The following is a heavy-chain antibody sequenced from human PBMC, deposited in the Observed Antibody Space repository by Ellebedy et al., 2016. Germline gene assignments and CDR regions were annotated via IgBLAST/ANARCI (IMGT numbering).Heavy chain of an antibody. CDR3: SRPVNYYDSNGYPPGDY. J-gene: IGHJ4*02. V-gene: IGHV3-30*03. Sequence: GESLKISXAASGFNFSMYSMHWVRQAPGKGLEWVAVISYDGSTKYYADSVKGRFTISRDNSKDTLYLQMNSLRPEDTAVYYCSRPVNYYDSNGYPPGDYWGQGTLVTVSP. CDR1: GFNFSMYS. CDR2: ISYDGSTK. D-gene: IGHD3-22*01.